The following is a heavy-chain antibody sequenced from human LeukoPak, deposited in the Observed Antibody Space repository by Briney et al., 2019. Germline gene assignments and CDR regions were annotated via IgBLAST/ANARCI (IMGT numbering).Heavy chain of an antibody. D-gene: IGHD2-2*01. V-gene: IGHV7-4-1*02. CDR3: ARGYCSSTSCYGGSY. CDR1: GYTFTSYA. J-gene: IGHJ4*02. CDR2: INTNTGNP. Sequence: ASVKVSCKASGYTFTSYAMNWVRQAPGQGLEWMGWINTNTGNPTYAQGFTGRFVFSLDTSVSTAYLQISSLKAEDTAVYYCARGYCSSTSCYGGSYRGQGTLVTVSS.